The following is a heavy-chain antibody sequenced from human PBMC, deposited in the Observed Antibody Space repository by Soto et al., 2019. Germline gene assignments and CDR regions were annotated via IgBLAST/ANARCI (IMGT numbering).Heavy chain of an antibody. J-gene: IGHJ4*02. Sequence: LVNPTQTLTLTCTFSGFSLSTSGMCVSWIRQPPGKALEWLARIDWDDDKYYSTSLKTRLTISKDTSKNQVVLTMTNMDPVDTATYYCARKYCSGGSCYHFDYWGQGTLVTVSS. V-gene: IGHV2-70*11. D-gene: IGHD2-15*01. CDR3: ARKYCSGGSCYHFDY. CDR1: GFSLSTSGMC. CDR2: IDWDDDK.